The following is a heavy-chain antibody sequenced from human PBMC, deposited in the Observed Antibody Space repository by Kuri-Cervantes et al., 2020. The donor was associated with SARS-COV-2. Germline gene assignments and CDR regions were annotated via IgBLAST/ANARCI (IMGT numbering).Heavy chain of an antibody. CDR2: INYSGST. V-gene: IGHV4-34*01. CDR3: ARGRSGRNYDFWSGYNTPFDY. D-gene: IGHD3-3*01. Sequence: GSLRLSCAVYGGSFSGYYWNWIRQPPGKGLEWIGEINYSGSTNYKPSLKRGANISVDTSKNQFSMKLSSVTAADTAVYYCARGRSGRNYDFWSGYNTPFDYWGQGTLVTVSS. CDR1: GGSFSGYY. J-gene: IGHJ4*02.